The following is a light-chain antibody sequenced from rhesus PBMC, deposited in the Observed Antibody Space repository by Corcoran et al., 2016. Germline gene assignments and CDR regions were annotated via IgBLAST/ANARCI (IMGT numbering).Light chain of an antibody. V-gene: IGKV1-22*01. CDR3: QQYSSRPWT. CDR2: KAA. Sequence: DIQMTQSPSSLSASVGDTVTITCRASQGISSWLAWYQQKPGKAPKLRIYKAASLQSGVPSRCSGSGSGTDFTLTLSSLQSEDFATYYFQQYSSRPWTFGQGTKMDIK. J-gene: IGKJ1*01. CDR1: QGISSW.